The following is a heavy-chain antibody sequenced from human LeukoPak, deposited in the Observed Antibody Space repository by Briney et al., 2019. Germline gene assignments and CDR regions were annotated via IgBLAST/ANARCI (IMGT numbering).Heavy chain of an antibody. J-gene: IGHJ3*02. D-gene: IGHD3-10*01. CDR1: GGSFSGYY. CDR3: ARWRYCGSGSYYKHAFDI. CDR2: INHSGST. Sequence: SDTLSLPCAVYGGSFSGYYWSWIRQPPGKGLEWIGEINHSGSTNYNPSLKSRVTISVDTSKNQFSLKLSSVTAADTAVYYCARWRYCGSGSYYKHAFDIWGQGTMVTVSS. V-gene: IGHV4-34*01.